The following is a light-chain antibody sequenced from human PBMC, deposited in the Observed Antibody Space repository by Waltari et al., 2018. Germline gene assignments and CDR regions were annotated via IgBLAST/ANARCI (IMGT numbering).Light chain of an antibody. V-gene: IGLV2-14*03. Sequence: QSALTQPASVSGSPGQSITISCSGSSSDVGDYDSLSWYQDRPGQAPKVIIYDVSKRPSGVSDRFSGSKSGNTASLTISGLQADDEADYYCYSQLVNAIVLFGGGTKVTVL. CDR2: DVS. CDR3: YSQLVNAIVL. J-gene: IGLJ2*01. CDR1: SSDVGDYDS.